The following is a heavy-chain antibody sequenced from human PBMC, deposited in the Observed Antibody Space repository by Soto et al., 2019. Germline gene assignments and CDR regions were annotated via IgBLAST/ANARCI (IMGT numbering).Heavy chain of an antibody. V-gene: IGHV3-21*01. CDR2: ISGSGQEP. Sequence: GGSLRLSCVASGFDLTSSRMNWVRQAPGKGLEWVASISGSGQEPFYRHSVKDRFAISRDSAGTSPFLRIDSVKVGVTAVYHGARVHLVGGSAFYCAMDVWGQGTAVTVSS. CDR1: GFDLTSSR. J-gene: IGHJ6*02. CDR3: ARVHLVGGSAFYCAMDV. D-gene: IGHD6-6*01.